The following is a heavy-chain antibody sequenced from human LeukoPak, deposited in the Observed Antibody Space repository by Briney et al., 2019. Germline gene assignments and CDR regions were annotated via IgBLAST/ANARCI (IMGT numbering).Heavy chain of an antibody. D-gene: IGHD3-9*01. Sequence: GGSLRLSCAASGFTFSSYAMSWVRQAPGKGLEWVSAISGSGGSTYYADSVKGRFTISRDNSKNTLYLQMGSLRAEDMAVYYCARAMYYDILTGYWAGDYWGQGTLVTVSS. CDR3: ARAMYYDILTGYWAGDY. CDR1: GFTFSSYA. J-gene: IGHJ4*02. CDR2: ISGSGGST. V-gene: IGHV3-23*01.